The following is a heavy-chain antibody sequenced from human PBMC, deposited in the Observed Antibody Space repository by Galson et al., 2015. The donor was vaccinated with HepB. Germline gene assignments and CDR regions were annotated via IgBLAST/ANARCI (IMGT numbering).Heavy chain of an antibody. CDR1: GFTFSSYA. CDR3: AKDSHQLLFLFDY. Sequence: SLRLSCAASGFTFSSYAMSWVRQAPGKGLEWVSAISGSGGSTYYADSVKGRFTISRDNSKNTLYLQMNSLRAEDTAVYYCAKDSHQLLFLFDYWGQGTLVTVSS. CDR2: ISGSGGST. D-gene: IGHD2-2*01. V-gene: IGHV3-23*01. J-gene: IGHJ4*02.